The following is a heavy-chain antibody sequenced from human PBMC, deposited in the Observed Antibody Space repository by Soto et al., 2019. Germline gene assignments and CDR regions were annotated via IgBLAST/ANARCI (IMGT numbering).Heavy chain of an antibody. CDR1: GFTFSSYS. D-gene: IGHD2-15*01. V-gene: IGHV3-48*02. J-gene: IGHJ5*02. CDR2: INSGSTTI. CDR3: ARDAPGCSGGSCFDL. Sequence: EVQLVESGGGLVQPGGSLRLSCAASGFTFSSYSMNWVRQAPGKGLEWVSYINSGSTTIYYADSVKGRFTISRDNAKNSLYLQMNSLRDEDTAVYYCARDAPGCSGGSCFDLWGQGTLVTVSS.